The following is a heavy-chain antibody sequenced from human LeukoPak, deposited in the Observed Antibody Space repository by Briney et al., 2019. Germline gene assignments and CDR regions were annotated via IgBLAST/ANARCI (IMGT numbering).Heavy chain of an antibody. CDR3: ARVRIRMDGVVVGFYMDV. D-gene: IGHD2-15*01. CDR2: ISHDGSNK. V-gene: IGHV3-30*14. CDR1: GFTFSSYA. J-gene: IGHJ6*03. Sequence: GGSVRLSCAASGFTFSSYAMHWVRQAPGKGLEWVAVISHDGSNKYYADSEKGRFTISRDNSKNTLYLQMKSLRAEDTAVYYCARVRIRMDGVVVGFYMDVWGKGTTVIVSS.